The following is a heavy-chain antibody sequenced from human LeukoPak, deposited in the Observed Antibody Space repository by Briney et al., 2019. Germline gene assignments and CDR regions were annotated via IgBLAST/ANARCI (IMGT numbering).Heavy chain of an antibody. D-gene: IGHD3-10*01. CDR1: GGTFSSYA. CDR3: ARGRLTMMRGLSFHYYMDV. CDR2: IIPIFGTA. J-gene: IGHJ6*03. Sequence: SVKASCKASGGTFSSYAISWVRQAPGQGLEWMGGIIPIFGTANYAQKFQGRVTITADESTSTAYMELSSLRSEDTGVYYCARGRLTMMRGLSFHYYMDVWGEGTTVAVSS. V-gene: IGHV1-69*13.